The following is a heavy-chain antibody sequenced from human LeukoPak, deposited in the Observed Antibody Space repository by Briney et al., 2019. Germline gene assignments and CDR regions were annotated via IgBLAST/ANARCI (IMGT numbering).Heavy chain of an antibody. J-gene: IGHJ4*02. CDR2: INPSGGST. Sequence: ASVKVSCKASGYTFTSYYMHWVRQAPGQGLEWMGIINPSGGSTSYAQKFQGRVTMTTDTSTSTAYMELRSLRSDDTAVYYCAAQLLTDDYWGQGTLVTVSS. CDR3: AAQLLTDDY. V-gene: IGHV1-46*01. CDR1: GYTFTSYY. D-gene: IGHD2-2*01.